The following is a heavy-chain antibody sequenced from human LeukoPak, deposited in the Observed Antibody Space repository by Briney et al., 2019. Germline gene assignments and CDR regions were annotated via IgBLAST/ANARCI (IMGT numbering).Heavy chain of an antibody. J-gene: IGHJ4*02. CDR2: INAGNGNT. D-gene: IGHD3-22*01. CDR1: GYTFTSYA. Sequence: ASVKVSCKASGYTFTSYAMHWVRQAPGQRLEWMGWINAGNGNTKYSQKFQGRVTITRDTSASTAYMELSSLRSEDTAVYYCARAAISKDGSGYFYWGQGTLVTVSS. V-gene: IGHV1-3*01. CDR3: ARAAISKDGSGYFY.